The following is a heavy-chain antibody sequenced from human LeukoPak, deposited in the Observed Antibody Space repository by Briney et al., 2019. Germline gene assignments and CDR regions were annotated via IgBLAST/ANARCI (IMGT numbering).Heavy chain of an antibody. J-gene: IGHJ4*02. D-gene: IGHD3-10*01. CDR1: GFTFSRYS. Sequence: PGGSLRLSCAAFGFTFSRYSMNWVRQAPGKGLEWVSSISSSSSYIYYADSVKGRFAISRDNAKNSLYLQMDSLRAEDTAVYYCARDGRGIHYYFDYWGQGTLVTVSS. V-gene: IGHV3-21*01. CDR2: ISSSSSYI. CDR3: ARDGRGIHYYFDY.